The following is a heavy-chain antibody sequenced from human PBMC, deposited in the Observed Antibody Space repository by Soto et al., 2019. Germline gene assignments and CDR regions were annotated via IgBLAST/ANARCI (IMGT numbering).Heavy chain of an antibody. J-gene: IGHJ4*02. D-gene: IGHD6-19*01. V-gene: IGHV4-31*03. CDR3: ARVVGGWYFDY. CDR2: IYYTGIT. CDR1: GGSIGSINSGTYY. Sequence: TLSLTCTVSGGSIGSINSGTYYWAWIRQSPGKGLEWIGYIYYTGITYYNPSLKSRITMSVDTSDNQFSLEVRSVTAADTAVYYCARVVGGWYFDYWGQGTLVTVSS.